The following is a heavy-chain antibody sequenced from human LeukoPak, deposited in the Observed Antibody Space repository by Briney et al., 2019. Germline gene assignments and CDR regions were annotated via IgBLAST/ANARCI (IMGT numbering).Heavy chain of an antibody. D-gene: IGHD3-9*01. V-gene: IGHV1-18*01. J-gene: IGHJ5*02. Sequence: ASVKVSCKASGYTFTTYGISWVRQAPGQGLEWMGWISGYNGNTNYAQKLQGRVTMTTDTSTSTAYMELRSLRSDDTAVYYCARLYYDILTGYYPDPHNWFDPWGQGTLVTVSS. CDR1: GYTFTTYG. CDR2: ISGYNGNT. CDR3: ARLYYDILTGYYPDPHNWFDP.